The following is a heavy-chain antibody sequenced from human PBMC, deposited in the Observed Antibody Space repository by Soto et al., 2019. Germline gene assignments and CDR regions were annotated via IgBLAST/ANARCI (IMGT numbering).Heavy chain of an antibody. CDR2: IYTSGST. J-gene: IGHJ6*02. CDR1: GGSISSYY. Sequence: NPSETLSLTCTVSGGSISSYYWSWIRQPAGKGLEWIGRIYTSGSTNYNPSLKSRVTMSVDTSKNQFSLKLSSVTAADTAVYYCARDYPSGYYYGMDVWGQGTTVTVSS. CDR3: ARDYPSGYYYGMDV. V-gene: IGHV4-4*07.